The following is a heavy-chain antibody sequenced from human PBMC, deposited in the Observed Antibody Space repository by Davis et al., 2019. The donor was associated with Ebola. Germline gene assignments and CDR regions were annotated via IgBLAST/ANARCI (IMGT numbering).Heavy chain of an antibody. CDR1: RYTFTDYN. V-gene: IGHV1-2*06. CDR3: ARGHNYAHEY. D-gene: IGHD4-11*01. Sequence: ASVTVSCKASRYTFTDYNIHWTRQAPGQGLEWLGRVILKSGATNYAQKLQGRVTMTRDTSISTVYMELSSLRYDDTADYYCARGHNYAHEYWGQGTLVTVSS. J-gene: IGHJ4*02. CDR2: VILKSGAT.